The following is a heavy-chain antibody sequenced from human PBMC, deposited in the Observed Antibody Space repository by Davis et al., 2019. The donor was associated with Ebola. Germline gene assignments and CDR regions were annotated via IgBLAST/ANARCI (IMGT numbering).Heavy chain of an antibody. CDR3: ARGVSKGSGWSHYYYYGMDV. V-gene: IGHV4-34*01. CDR2: INHSGST. D-gene: IGHD6-19*01. CDR1: GGSFSGYY. J-gene: IGHJ6*02. Sequence: PSETLSLTCAVYGGSFSGYYWSWIRQPPGKGLEWIGEINHSGSTNYNPSLKSRVTISVDTSKNQFSLKLSSVTAADTAVYYCARGVSKGSGWSHYYYYGMDVWGQGTTVTVSS.